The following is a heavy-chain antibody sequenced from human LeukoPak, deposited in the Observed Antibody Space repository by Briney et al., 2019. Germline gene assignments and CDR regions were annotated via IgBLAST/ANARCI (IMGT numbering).Heavy chain of an antibody. CDR1: GGSISSGGYY. CDR2: IYYSGST. J-gene: IGHJ4*02. D-gene: IGHD3-22*01. CDR3: ARQMPGGQKCDSSGYYYDY. V-gene: IGHV4-31*03. Sequence: SETLSLTCTVSGGSISSGGYYWSWIRQHPGKGLEWIGYIYYSGSTYYNPSLKSRVTISVDTSKNQFSLKLSSVTAADTAVYYCARQMPGGQKCDSSGYYYDYWGQGTLVTVSS.